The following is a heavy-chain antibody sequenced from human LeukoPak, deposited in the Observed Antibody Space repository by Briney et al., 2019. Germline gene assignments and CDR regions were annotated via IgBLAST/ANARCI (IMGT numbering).Heavy chain of an antibody. D-gene: IGHD3-22*01. J-gene: IGHJ3*02. V-gene: IGHV3-13*01. Sequence: GGSLRLSCAASGFTFSSYDMHWVRQATGKGLEWVSAIGTAGDTYYPGSVKGRFTVSRENAKNSLYLQMDSLRAGDTAVYYCARARASYDSRDDAFDIWGQGTMVTVSS. CDR2: IGTAGDT. CDR1: GFTFSSYD. CDR3: ARARASYDSRDDAFDI.